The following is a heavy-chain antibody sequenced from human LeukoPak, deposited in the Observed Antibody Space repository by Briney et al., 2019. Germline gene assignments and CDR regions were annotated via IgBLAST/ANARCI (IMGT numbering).Heavy chain of an antibody. J-gene: IGHJ6*02. CDR2: IYPGDSDT. CDR1: GYSLTNYW. V-gene: IGHV5-51*04. Sequence: GESLKISCKGSGYSLTNYWIGWVRQMPGKGLEGMGIIYPGDSDTRYSPSFQGQVTISADKPISPAYLQWSRMKASDTAMYYCATHSNYYYYYGMDVWGQGTTVTVSS. CDR3: ATHSNYYYYYGMDV.